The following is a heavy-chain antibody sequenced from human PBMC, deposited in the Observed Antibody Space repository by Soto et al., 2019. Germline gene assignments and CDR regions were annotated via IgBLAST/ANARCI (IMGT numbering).Heavy chain of an antibody. CDR3: ARAYRENYFYAMDV. J-gene: IGHJ6*02. D-gene: IGHD1-26*01. Sequence: QVQLVQSGAEVKMPGSSVRVSCKASGGSFSNYAISWVRQAPGQGLEGMGGIIPMFGIGNYAEKFLGRVTITADESTSTSHMELSSLISEDTAVYFCARAYRENYFYAMDVWGQGTTVTVSS. V-gene: IGHV1-69*01. CDR1: GGSFSNYA. CDR2: IIPMFGIG.